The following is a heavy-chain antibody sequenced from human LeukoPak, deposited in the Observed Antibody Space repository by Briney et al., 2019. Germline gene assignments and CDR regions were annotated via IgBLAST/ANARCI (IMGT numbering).Heavy chain of an antibody. CDR2: ISTYNGNT. V-gene: IGHV1-18*01. Sequence: ASVKVSCKASGCTFTSYGISLVRPAPGQGLEWMGWISTYNGNTNYAQKLQGRVTMTTDTSTSTAYMELRSLRSDDTAVYYCARESRDTAMDYCYYGMDVWGQGTTVTVSS. CDR1: GCTFTSYG. D-gene: IGHD5-18*01. CDR3: ARESRDTAMDYCYYGMDV. J-gene: IGHJ6*02.